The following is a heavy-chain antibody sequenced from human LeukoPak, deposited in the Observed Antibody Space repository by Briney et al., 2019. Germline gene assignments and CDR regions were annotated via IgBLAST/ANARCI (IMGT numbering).Heavy chain of an antibody. CDR2: INHSGST. V-gene: IGHV4-34*01. CDR3: ARDYYYYGMDV. Sequence: SETLSLTCAVYGGSFSGYYWSWIRQPPGKGLEWIGEINHSGSTNYNPSLKGRVTISVDTSKNQFSLKLSSGTAADTAVYYCARDYYYYGMDVWGQGTTVTVSS. CDR1: GGSFSGYY. J-gene: IGHJ6*02.